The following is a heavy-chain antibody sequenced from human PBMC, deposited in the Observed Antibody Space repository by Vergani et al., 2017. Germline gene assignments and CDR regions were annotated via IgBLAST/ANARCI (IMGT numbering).Heavy chain of an antibody. J-gene: IGHJ5*02. V-gene: IGHV4-39*01. D-gene: IGHD6-19*01. Sequence: QLQLQESGPGLVKPSATLSLTCSVSGASIRSSNYYWGWIRQPPGKGLEWIASIYYSGSTYYNPSLKSRVTISVDTSKNQSSLKLSSVTAADTAVYFCARHSTVEWLVKLGWIDPLGQGILVTVSS. CDR3: ARHSTVEWLVKLGWIDP. CDR1: GASIRSSNYY. CDR2: IYYSGST.